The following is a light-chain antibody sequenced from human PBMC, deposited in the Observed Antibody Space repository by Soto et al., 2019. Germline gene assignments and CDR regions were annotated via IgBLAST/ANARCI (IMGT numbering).Light chain of an antibody. CDR2: DVN. J-gene: IGLJ1*01. CDR3: CSYAGSSTRV. CDR1: SIDVGAYNY. Sequence: QSALTQPPSVSGSPGQSVTISCTGTSIDVGAYNYVSWYQQHPGKAPKLMIHDVNERPSGVPDRFSGSKSGNTASLTISGLQAEDEADYYCCSYAGSSTRVFGSGTKLTVL. V-gene: IGLV2-11*01.